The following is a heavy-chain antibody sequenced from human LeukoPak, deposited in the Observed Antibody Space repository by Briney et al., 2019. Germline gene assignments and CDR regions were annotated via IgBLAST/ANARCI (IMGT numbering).Heavy chain of an antibody. Sequence: GGSLRLSCAASGFTFRSYGMHWVRQAQGKGLEWVAVISYDGSNKYYADSVKGRFTISRDNSKNTLYLQMNSLRAEDTAVYYCAKELLGPTRGYSGYDPYYFDYWGQGTLVTVSS. D-gene: IGHD5-12*01. J-gene: IGHJ4*02. V-gene: IGHV3-30*18. CDR1: GFTFRSYG. CDR3: AKELLGPTRGYSGYDPYYFDY. CDR2: ISYDGSNK.